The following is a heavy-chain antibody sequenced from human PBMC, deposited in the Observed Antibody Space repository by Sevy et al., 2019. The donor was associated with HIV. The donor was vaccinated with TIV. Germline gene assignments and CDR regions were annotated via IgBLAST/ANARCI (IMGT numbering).Heavy chain of an antibody. V-gene: IGHV3-33*01. CDR1: GLTFSSYA. D-gene: IGHD1-26*01. CDR3: ARGRVGATTSYYFDY. CDR2: IWHDGSQK. Sequence: GGSLRLSCAASGLTFSSYAMHWVRQAPGKGLEWVGFIWHDGSQKYYADSVRGRFTFSRDNSKNTLFLQVSSLRAEDTAVYYCARGRVGATTSYYFDYWGRGTLVTVSS. J-gene: IGHJ4*02.